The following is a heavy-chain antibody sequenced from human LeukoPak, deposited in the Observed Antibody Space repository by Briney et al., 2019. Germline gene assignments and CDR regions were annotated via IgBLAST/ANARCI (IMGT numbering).Heavy chain of an antibody. CDR3: ARDLRAGGTWSYGVYFDL. CDR1: GFTFSSYS. D-gene: IGHD4-17*01. V-gene: IGHV3-21*01. Sequence: GGSLRLSCAASGFTFSSYSMNWVRQAPGKGLEWVSSISSSSSYIYYADSVKGRFTISRDNAKNSVYLQLSSLTSEDTAVYFCARDLRAGGTWSYGVYFDLWGRGTLVTVSS. J-gene: IGHJ2*01. CDR2: ISSSSSYI.